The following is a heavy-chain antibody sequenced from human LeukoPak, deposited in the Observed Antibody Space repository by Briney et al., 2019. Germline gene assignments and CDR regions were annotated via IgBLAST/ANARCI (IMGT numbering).Heavy chain of an antibody. Sequence: PSETLSLTCTVPGGSISGDYWSWIRQPAGKGLEWIGRIYTSGSTNYNPSLKSRVTMSVDTSKNQFSLKLSSVTAADTAVYYCASRMAHDYYYYYMYFWGKGTTVTVSS. CDR2: IYTSGST. CDR3: ASRMAHDYYYYYMYF. V-gene: IGHV4-4*07. J-gene: IGHJ6*03. CDR1: GGSISGDY. D-gene: IGHD5-24*01.